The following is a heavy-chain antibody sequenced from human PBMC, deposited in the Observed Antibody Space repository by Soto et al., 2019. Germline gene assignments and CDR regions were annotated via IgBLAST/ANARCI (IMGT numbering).Heavy chain of an antibody. CDR3: ARDSMVRGVIHAFDY. CDR1: GGSISSGGYY. V-gene: IGHV4-31*03. Sequence: QVQLQESGPGLVKPSQTLSLTCTVSGGSISSGGYYWSWSRQHPGKGREWIGYIYYSGSTYYNPSLKSRVTISVDTSKNQFSLKLSSVTAADTAVYYCARDSMVRGVIHAFDYWGQGTLVTVSS. D-gene: IGHD3-10*01. J-gene: IGHJ4*02. CDR2: IYYSGST.